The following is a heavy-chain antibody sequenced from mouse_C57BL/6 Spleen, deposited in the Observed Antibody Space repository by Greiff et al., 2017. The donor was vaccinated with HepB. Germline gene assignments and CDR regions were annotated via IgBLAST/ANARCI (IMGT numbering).Heavy chain of an antibody. V-gene: IGHV1-69*01. CDR1: GYTFTSYW. Sequence: QVQLKQPGAELVMPGASVKLSCKASGYTFTSYWMHWVKQRPGQGLEWIGEIDPSDSYTNYNQKFKGKSTLTVDKSSSTAYMQLSSLTSEDSAVYYCARGFITTVVATGYFDVWGTGTTVTVSS. CDR2: IDPSDSYT. CDR3: ARGFITTVVATGYFDV. D-gene: IGHD1-1*01. J-gene: IGHJ1*03.